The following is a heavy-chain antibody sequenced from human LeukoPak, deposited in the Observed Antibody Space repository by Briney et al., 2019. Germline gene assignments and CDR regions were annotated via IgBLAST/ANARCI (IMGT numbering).Heavy chain of an antibody. J-gene: IGHJ4*02. V-gene: IGHV3-7*01. CDR2: IKQDGSEK. D-gene: IGHD3-22*01. Sequence: PGGSLRLSCAASGFTFSSYWMSWVRQAPGKGREWVANIKQDGSEKYYVDSVKGRFTISRDNAKNSLYLQMNSLRAEDTAVYYCARDQETYYYDSSGFRYFDYWGQGTLVTVSS. CDR3: ARDQETYYYDSSGFRYFDY. CDR1: GFTFSSYW.